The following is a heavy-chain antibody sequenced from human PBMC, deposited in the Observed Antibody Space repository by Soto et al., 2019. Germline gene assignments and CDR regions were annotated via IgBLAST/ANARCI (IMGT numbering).Heavy chain of an antibody. Sequence: QVQLVESGGGVVQPGRSLRLSCAASGFTFSSYGMHWVRQAPGKGLEWVAVISYDGSNKYYADSVKGRFTISRDNSKNTLYLQMNSLRAEDTAVYYCAKPLGYYWASFDYWGQGTLVTVSS. CDR3: AKPLGYYWASFDY. CDR2: ISYDGSNK. CDR1: GFTFSSYG. J-gene: IGHJ4*02. V-gene: IGHV3-30*18. D-gene: IGHD3-22*01.